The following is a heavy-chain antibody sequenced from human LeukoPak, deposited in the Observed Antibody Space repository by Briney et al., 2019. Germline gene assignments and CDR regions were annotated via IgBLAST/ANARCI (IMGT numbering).Heavy chain of an antibody. D-gene: IGHD4-17*01. Sequence: PSETLSLTCRVSGGSISSYYWSWLRQPPGKGLEWIGYIYYSGSTNYNPSLKSRLTISVDTSKNQSSLKLSSVTAADTAVYYCAGYGDYPKVDYWGQGPLVSVSS. CDR3: AGYGDYPKVDY. J-gene: IGHJ4*02. CDR2: IYYSGST. CDR1: GGSISSYY. V-gene: IGHV4-59*01.